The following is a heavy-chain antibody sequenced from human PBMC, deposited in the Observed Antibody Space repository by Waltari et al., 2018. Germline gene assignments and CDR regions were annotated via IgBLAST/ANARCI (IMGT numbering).Heavy chain of an antibody. D-gene: IGHD2-8*01. CDR1: GFTFSSSW. J-gene: IGHJ4*02. CDR2: INSDGSTT. CDR3: ATAGYYRFDF. Sequence: EVQLVESGGDLVQPGGSLRLSCVGSGFTFSSSWLHWVRQAPGEGLVWVARINSDGSTTDYADSVKGRFTISRDNAKNTLYLQINSLSVEDTAIYYCATAGYYRFDFWGQGTLVTVS. V-gene: IGHV3-74*01.